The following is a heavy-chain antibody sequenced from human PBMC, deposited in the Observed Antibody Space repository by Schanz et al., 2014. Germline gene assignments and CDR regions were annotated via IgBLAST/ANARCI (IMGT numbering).Heavy chain of an antibody. Sequence: QVQLQESGPGLVKPSETLSLTCAVSGGSISGYYWSWIRQPPGKGLEWIAFIHYSRGTNYNPSLKGRVTISVYTSKNEFSLRLTSVTAVDTAVYYCVRGNWGYKFDYWGQGIPVTVSS. V-gene: IGHV4-59*01. J-gene: IGHJ4*02. CDR3: VRGNWGYKFDY. CDR2: IHYSRGT. CDR1: GGSISGYY. D-gene: IGHD5-18*01.